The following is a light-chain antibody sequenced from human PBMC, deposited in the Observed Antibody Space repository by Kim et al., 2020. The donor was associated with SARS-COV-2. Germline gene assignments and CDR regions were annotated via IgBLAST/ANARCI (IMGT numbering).Light chain of an antibody. CDR3: QQRSDWPPLT. J-gene: IGKJ4*01. Sequence: EIVLTQSPATLSLSPGERATLSCRASQSVSSSLAWYQQKPGQAPRLLIYGASNRATGIPARFSGSGSGTDFTLTISSLEPEDFAVYYCQQRSDWPPLTFGGGTKVEIK. CDR1: QSVSSS. CDR2: GAS. V-gene: IGKV3-11*01.